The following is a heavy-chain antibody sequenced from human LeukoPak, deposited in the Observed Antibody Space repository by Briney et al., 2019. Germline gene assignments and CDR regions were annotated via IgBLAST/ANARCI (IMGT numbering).Heavy chain of an antibody. CDR3: ARQGGSSGPYYYYYMDV. V-gene: IGHV4-38-2*01. CDR1: GYSMRSGYY. J-gene: IGHJ6*03. CDR2: IYHSGST. D-gene: IGHD6-25*01. Sequence: PSETLSLTCAVSGYSMRSGYYWGWIRQPPGKGLEWIGCIYHSGSTHHNPSLKSRVTISVDTSKNQFSLKLTSVTAADTAVYYCARQGGSSGPYYYYYMDVWGKGTTVTVSS.